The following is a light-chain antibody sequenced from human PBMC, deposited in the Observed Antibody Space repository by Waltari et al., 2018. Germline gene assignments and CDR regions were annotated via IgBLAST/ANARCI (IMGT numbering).Light chain of an antibody. CDR1: QSISSW. J-gene: IGKJ3*01. CDR2: NAS. CDR3: QQVNIFPFT. V-gene: IGKV1-12*01. Sequence: DIQMTQSPSSVSASVGDRLTIACRASQSISSWLSWYQQKPGKAPNLLIYNASSLQSGVSSRFSGSGSGTDFSLTISGLQPEDLATYYCQQVNIFPFTFGPGTKVDIK.